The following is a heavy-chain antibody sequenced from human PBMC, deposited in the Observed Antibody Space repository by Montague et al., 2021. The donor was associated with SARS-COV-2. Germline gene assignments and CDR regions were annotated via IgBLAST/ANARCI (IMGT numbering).Heavy chain of an antibody. D-gene: IGHD6-19*01. CDR1: SGSISSSSYY. V-gene: IGHV4-39*01. CDR2: IYYRGST. J-gene: IGHJ4*02. CDR3: ATQEDPSGWIPGPFDF. Sequence: SKTLSLTCTVSSGSISSSSYYWAWIRQPPGKGLEWIGSIYYRGSTYYNPSLKSRVFISVETSKNQLSLTLTSVTAADTAVYYCATQEDPSGWIPGPFDFWGQGTLLSVSS.